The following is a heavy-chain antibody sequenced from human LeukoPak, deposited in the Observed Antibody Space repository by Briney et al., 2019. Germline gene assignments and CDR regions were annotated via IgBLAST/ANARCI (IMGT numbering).Heavy chain of an antibody. Sequence: GGSLRLSCAASGFSNYTMHWVRQAPGKGLEWVAVISYDGSNKYYADSVKGRFTISRDNAKNTLYLQMNSLRAEDTAVYYCARVRVITRVFDPWGQGTLVTVSS. CDR3: ARVRVITRVFDP. CDR1: GFSNYT. CDR2: ISYDGSNK. J-gene: IGHJ5*02. D-gene: IGHD3-22*01. V-gene: IGHV3-30*04.